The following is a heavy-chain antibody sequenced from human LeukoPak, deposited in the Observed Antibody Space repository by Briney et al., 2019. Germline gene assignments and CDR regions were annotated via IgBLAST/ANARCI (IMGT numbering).Heavy chain of an antibody. Sequence: PSETLSLTCTVSGGSISSSSYYWGWIRQPPGKGLEWIGSIYYSGSTYYNPSLKSRVTISVDTSKNQFSLKLSSVTAADTAVYYCARLDWRRFLDYWGQGTLVTVSS. CDR3: ARLDWRRFLDY. D-gene: IGHD2-21*01. CDR1: GGSISSSSYY. CDR2: IYYSGST. J-gene: IGHJ4*02. V-gene: IGHV4-39*01.